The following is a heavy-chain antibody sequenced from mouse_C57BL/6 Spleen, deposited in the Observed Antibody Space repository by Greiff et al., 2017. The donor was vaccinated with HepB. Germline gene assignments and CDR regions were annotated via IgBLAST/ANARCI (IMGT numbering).Heavy chain of an antibody. CDR1: GFTFSDYY. CDR3: ARGGINYAMDY. Sequence: EVKLVESEGGLVQPGSSMKLSCTASGFTFSDYYMAWVRQVPEKGLEWVANINYDGSSTYYLDSLKSRFIISRDNAKNILYLQMSSLKSEDTATYYCARGGINYAMDYWGQGTSVTVSS. CDR2: INYDGSST. V-gene: IGHV5-16*01. J-gene: IGHJ4*01.